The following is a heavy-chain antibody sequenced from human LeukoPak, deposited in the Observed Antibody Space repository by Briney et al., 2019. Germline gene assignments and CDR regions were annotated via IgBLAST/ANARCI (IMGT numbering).Heavy chain of an antibody. D-gene: IGHD1-1*01. J-gene: IGHJ4*02. CDR2: ISGSGGST. Sequence: PGGSLRLSCAASGFTFSSYAMSWVRQAPGKGLEWVSAISGSGGSTYYADSVKGRFTISRDNSKNTLYLQMNSPRAEDTAVYYCRGTTTTTYYFDYWGQGTLVTVSS. V-gene: IGHV3-23*01. CDR3: RGTTTTTYYFDY. CDR1: GFTFSSYA.